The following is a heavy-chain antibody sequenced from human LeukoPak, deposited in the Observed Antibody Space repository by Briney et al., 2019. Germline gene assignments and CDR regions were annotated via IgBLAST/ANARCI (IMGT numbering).Heavy chain of an antibody. Sequence: PGGSLRLSCTASGFTFSSYAMNWVRQAPGKGLEWVSGINWNGGSTGYADSVKGRFTISRDNAKNSLYLQMNSLRAEDTALYCCARLGVGATRDAFDIWGQGTMVTVSS. J-gene: IGHJ3*02. D-gene: IGHD1-26*01. V-gene: IGHV3-20*04. CDR3: ARLGVGATRDAFDI. CDR2: INWNGGST. CDR1: GFTFSSYA.